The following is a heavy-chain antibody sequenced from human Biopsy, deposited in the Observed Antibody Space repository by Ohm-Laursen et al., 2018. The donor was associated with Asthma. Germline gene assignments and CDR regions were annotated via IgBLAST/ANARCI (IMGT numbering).Heavy chain of an antibody. J-gene: IGHJ4*02. CDR2: IHHSGTS. CDR1: GDSITSGGCC. CDR3: ARIPRRSGSYCVDY. D-gene: IGHD3-22*01. Sequence: PSETLSLTCIVSGDSITSGGCCWNWIRQHPGKGLEWIGYIHHSGTSYFNPSLKSRVSFSRDTSKNQFSLRLSSVTAADTAMYYCARIPRRSGSYCVDYWGQGTLVTVSS. V-gene: IGHV4-31*03.